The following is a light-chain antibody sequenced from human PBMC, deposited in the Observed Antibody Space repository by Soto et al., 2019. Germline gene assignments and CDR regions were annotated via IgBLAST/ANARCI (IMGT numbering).Light chain of an antibody. CDR3: SSYTSSSTLDVV. J-gene: IGLJ2*01. CDR2: DVS. V-gene: IGLV2-14*01. Sequence: QSALTQPASVSGSPGQSITISCTGTRSDVGDYNYVSWYQQHPGKAPKLMIYDVSNRPSGVSNRFSVSKSGNTASLTISGLQAEDEADYYCSSYTSSSTLDVVFGGGTTLTVL. CDR1: RSDVGDYNY.